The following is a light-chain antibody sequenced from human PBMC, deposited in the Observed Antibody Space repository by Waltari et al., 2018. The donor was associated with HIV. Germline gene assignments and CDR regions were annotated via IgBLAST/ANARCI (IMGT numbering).Light chain of an antibody. CDR1: SSDVGNYNY. V-gene: IGLV2-14*03. CDR2: DVS. Sequence: QSALTQPASVSGSPGQPITISCTGTSSDVGNYNYVSWYQQHPGKAPKLIIYDVSNRPSGVSNRFSGSKSGNTASLTISGLQAEDEADYYCSSYTSSSTVVFGGGTKLTVL. CDR3: SSYTSSSTVV. J-gene: IGLJ2*01.